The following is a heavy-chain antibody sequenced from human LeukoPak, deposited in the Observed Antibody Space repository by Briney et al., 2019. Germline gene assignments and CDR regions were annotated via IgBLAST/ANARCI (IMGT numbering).Heavy chain of an antibody. CDR1: GFTFSDYY. CDR2: IRYDFTTL. V-gene: IGHV3-11*01. D-gene: IGHD2-2*01. CDR3: ARSSSGSCNWFDP. J-gene: IGHJ5*02. Sequence: SGGSLRLSCAASGFTFSDYYMGWLRQAPGKGLEWVSYIRYDFTTLYYADSVKGRFTISRDNAKNLLYLQMNGLRAEDTAVYFCARSSSGSCNWFDPWGPGTLVTVSS.